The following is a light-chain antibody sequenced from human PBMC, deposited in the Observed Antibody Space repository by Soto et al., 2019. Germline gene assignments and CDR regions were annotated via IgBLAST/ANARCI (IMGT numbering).Light chain of an antibody. CDR2: KAT. J-gene: IGKJ1*01. CDR1: QSVQTW. V-gene: IGKV1-5*03. Sequence: IQLTQSPSTLSASVVDTVTITFRASQSVQTWLAWFRQKPGKAPKLLIYKATTLEAGVPSRFSGSGSETEFTLTISSLQTDDLGAYYCQQYNNYFTFGQGTKVDIK. CDR3: QQYNNYFT.